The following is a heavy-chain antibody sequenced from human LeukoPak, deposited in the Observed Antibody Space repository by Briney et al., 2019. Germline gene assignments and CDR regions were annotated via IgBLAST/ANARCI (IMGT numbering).Heavy chain of an antibody. D-gene: IGHD3-22*01. V-gene: IGHV1-69*06. Sequence: ASVTVSCKASGYTFTSYYMHWVRQAPGQGLECMGGIIPLYDTANYAQKFQGRVTITADKSTSTVYMDLSSLRSEDTAVYYCARVTGYMIEDYFDYWGQGTLVTVSS. CDR1: GYTFTSYY. CDR2: IIPLYDTA. J-gene: IGHJ4*02. CDR3: ARVTGYMIEDYFDY.